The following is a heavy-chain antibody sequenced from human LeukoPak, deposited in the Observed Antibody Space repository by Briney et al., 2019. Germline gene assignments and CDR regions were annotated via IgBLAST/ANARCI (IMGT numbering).Heavy chain of an antibody. D-gene: IGHD5-18*01. J-gene: IGHJ4*02. V-gene: IGHV3-64*01. CDR2: ISSNGDKT. Sequence: PGGSPRLSCTVSRFSFSSYAVYWGRQAPGKGLEYVSAISSNGDKTYYANSVKGRFTISRDNSKNTLYLQMGSLRDEDMAVYYCARSFRAGYGLLDSWGQGTQVAVSS. CDR3: ARSFRAGYGLLDS. CDR1: RFSFSSYA.